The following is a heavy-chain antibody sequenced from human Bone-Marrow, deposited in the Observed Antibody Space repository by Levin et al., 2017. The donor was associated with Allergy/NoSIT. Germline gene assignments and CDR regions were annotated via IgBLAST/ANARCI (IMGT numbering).Heavy chain of an antibody. CDR2: INPEDGQA. CDR1: GYTFIDYY. CDR3: ATDYDTSGHGRFDY. D-gene: IGHD3-22*01. V-gene: IGHV1-69-2*01. Sequence: ASVKVSCKASGYTFIDYYLHWVKQAPGNGLQWVGLINPEDGQAIYGEKFQDRVTITTDASADIAYMELRNLRSEDTAIYFCATDYDTSGHGRFDYWGQGTQVTVSS. J-gene: IGHJ4*02.